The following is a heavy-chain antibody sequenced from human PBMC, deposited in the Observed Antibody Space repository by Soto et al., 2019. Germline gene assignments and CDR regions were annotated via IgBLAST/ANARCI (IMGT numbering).Heavy chain of an antibody. Sequence: GESLKISCKGSRYSFTSYCIGWVRQMPGKGLEWMGIIYPGDSDTRYSPSFQGQVTISADKSISTAYLQWSSLKASDTAMYYCALNPRRDGYNTLDFYYWGQGTLVTVSS. CDR1: RYSFTSYC. D-gene: IGHD5-12*01. CDR3: ALNPRRDGYNTLDFYY. V-gene: IGHV5-51*01. J-gene: IGHJ4*02. CDR2: IYPGDSDT.